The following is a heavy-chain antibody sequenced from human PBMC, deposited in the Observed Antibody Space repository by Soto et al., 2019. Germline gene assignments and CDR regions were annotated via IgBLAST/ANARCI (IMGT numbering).Heavy chain of an antibody. D-gene: IGHD2-21*02. CDR1: GFSFSSLA. CDR3: AKDHTDVTLFDY. J-gene: IGHJ4*02. V-gene: IGHV3-23*01. Sequence: PGGSLRLSCAASGFSFSSLAMSCVRQAPGKGLEWVSSISGRGVDTLYADSVKRRFTISRDNSRNTMYLQVNSLRAEDTAVYYCAKDHTDVTLFDYWGQGTLVTVSS. CDR2: ISGRGVDT.